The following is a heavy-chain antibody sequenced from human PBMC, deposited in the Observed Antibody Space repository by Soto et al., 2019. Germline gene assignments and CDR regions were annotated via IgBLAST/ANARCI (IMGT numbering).Heavy chain of an antibody. D-gene: IGHD3-9*01. CDR1: GYSFTSYW. Sequence: EVQLVQSGAEVKKPGESLRISCKGSGYSFTSYWISWVRQMPGKGLEWMGRIDPSDSYTNYSPSFQGHVTISADKSISTAYLQWSSLKASDTAMYYCARHGRGDYDILTGFAWGQGTMVTVSS. J-gene: IGHJ3*01. CDR3: ARHGRGDYDILTGFA. V-gene: IGHV5-10-1*03. CDR2: IDPSDSYT.